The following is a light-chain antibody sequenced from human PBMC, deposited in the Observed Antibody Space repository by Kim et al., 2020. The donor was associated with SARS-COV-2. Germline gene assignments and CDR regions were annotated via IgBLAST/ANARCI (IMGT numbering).Light chain of an antibody. V-gene: IGKV1-33*01. J-gene: IGKJ2*01. Sequence: DIQMTQSPSSLSASVGDRVTITCQASQDITKYVNWYQHKPGQAPNLLIYDASNLETGVPSRFSGSGSGTVFSFTISSLQPEDAATYYCQQYNNLPRTFGRGTKLEI. CDR2: DAS. CDR1: QDITKY. CDR3: QQYNNLPRT.